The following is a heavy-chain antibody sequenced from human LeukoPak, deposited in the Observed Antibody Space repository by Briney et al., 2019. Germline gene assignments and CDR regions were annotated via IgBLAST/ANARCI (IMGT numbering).Heavy chain of an antibody. V-gene: IGHV4-4*07. CDR3: AREKASGTYDAFDI. D-gene: IGHD2-2*01. J-gene: IGHJ3*02. CDR1: GGSISSYY. Sequence: SETLSLTCTVSGGSISSYYWSWIRQPAGKGLEWIGRIYTSGSTNYNPSLKSRVTMSVDTSKNQFSLKLSSVTAADTAVYYCAREKASGTYDAFDIWGQGTMVTVSS. CDR2: IYTSGST.